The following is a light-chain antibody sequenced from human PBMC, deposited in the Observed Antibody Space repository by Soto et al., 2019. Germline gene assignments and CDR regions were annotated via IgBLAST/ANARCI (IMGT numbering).Light chain of an antibody. Sequence: QSALTQPRSVSGSPGQSVTISCTGTSSDVGGYNYVSWYQQHPGKTPKLMIYDVSQRPSGVPNRFSGSKSDNTASLTISGLQAKDEADYYCCSYAGTYTWVFGGGTKVTVL. J-gene: IGLJ3*02. CDR3: CSYAGTYTWV. CDR1: SSDVGGYNY. V-gene: IGLV2-11*01. CDR2: DVS.